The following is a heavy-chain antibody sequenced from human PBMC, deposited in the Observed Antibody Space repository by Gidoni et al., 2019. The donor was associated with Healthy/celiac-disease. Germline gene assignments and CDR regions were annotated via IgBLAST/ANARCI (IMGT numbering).Heavy chain of an antibody. J-gene: IGHJ4*02. CDR1: GGSFSGYY. V-gene: IGHV4-34*01. CDR2: INHSGSN. CDR3: ARVGDYGDYYFDY. Sequence: QVQLQQWGAGLFKPSETLSLTCAVYGGSFSGYYWRWIRQPPGKGMEWIGEINHSGSNNYNPSLKSRVTISVDTSKNQCSLKLSSVTAADTAVYYCARVGDYGDYYFDYWGQGTLVTVSS. D-gene: IGHD4-17*01.